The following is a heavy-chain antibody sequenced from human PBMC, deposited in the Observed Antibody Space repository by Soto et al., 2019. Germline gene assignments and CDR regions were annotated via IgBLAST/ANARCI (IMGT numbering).Heavy chain of an antibody. CDR2: IWYDGSNK. J-gene: IGHJ6*02. CDR3: ARDGLVRGVYNQLGRYYYYGMDV. Sequence: GGSLRLSCAASGFTFSSYGMHWVRQAPGKGLEWVAVIWYDGSNKYYADSVKGRFTISRDNSKNTLYLQMNSLRAEDTAVYYCARDGLVRGVYNQLGRYYYYGMDVWGQGTTVTVSS. V-gene: IGHV3-33*01. CDR1: GFTFSSYG. D-gene: IGHD3-10*01.